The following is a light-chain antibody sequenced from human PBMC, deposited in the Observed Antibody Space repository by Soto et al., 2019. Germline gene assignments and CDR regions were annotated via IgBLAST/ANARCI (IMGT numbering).Light chain of an antibody. Sequence: QSALTQPASVSGSPGQSITISCSGTSSDVGGYSYVSWYQLHPGKAPKLMIYEVTNRPSGVSNRFSGSKSGNTASLTISGLQSDDEADYFCSSYTSRSTLIFGGGTKLTVL. J-gene: IGLJ2*01. V-gene: IGLV2-14*01. CDR3: SSYTSRSTLI. CDR1: SSDVGGYSY. CDR2: EVT.